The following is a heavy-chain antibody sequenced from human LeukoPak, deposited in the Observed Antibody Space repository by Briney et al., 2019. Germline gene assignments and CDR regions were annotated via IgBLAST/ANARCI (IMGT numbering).Heavy chain of an antibody. CDR2: INPSGGST. J-gene: IGHJ5*02. D-gene: IGHD2-15*01. CDR1: GYTFTSYY. Sequence: ASVKVSCKASGYTFTSYYMHWVRQAPGQGLEWLGIINPSGGSTSYALKFQGRVTMTRDTSTSTVYMEMSSMRSEDTAVYYCARAELGYCSGGSCYAGNWFDPWGQGTLVTVSS. V-gene: IGHV1-46*01. CDR3: ARAELGYCSGGSCYAGNWFDP.